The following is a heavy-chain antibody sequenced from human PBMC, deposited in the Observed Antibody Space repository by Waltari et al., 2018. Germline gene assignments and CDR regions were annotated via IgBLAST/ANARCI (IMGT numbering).Heavy chain of an antibody. V-gene: IGHV1-2*02. CDR1: GYTFTAYS. Sequence: VQLVQSGAEVKTPGASVTVSCKASGYTFTAYSIHWVRQAPGQGLEWMGWVNPDSGGTNYAQKFQGRVTMTRDTSISTAYMELNNLGSDDTALYYCARRPVDYRNPRFDYWGQGTLVTVGS. D-gene: IGHD4-4*01. CDR2: VNPDSGGT. J-gene: IGHJ4*02. CDR3: ARRPVDYRNPRFDY.